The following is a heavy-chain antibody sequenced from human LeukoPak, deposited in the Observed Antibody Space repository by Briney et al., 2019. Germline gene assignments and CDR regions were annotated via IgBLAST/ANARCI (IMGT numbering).Heavy chain of an antibody. V-gene: IGHV4-38-2*02. CDR3: ARETGTYSAFDY. Sequence: SETLSLTCTVSGYSISIGYYWAWIRQPPGKGLEWIGTIYHSGSTYSNPSLKSRVTISVDTSKNQFSLRLSSVTAADTAVYYCARETGTYSAFDYWGQGTLVTVSS. CDR1: GYSISIGYY. J-gene: IGHJ4*02. D-gene: IGHD1-26*01. CDR2: IYHSGST.